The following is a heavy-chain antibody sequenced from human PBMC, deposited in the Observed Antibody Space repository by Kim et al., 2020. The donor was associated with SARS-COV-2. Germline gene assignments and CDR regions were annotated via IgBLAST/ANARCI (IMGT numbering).Heavy chain of an antibody. D-gene: IGHD2-2*01. CDR1: GGSFSGYY. V-gene: IGHV4-34*01. Sequence: SETLSLTCAVYGGSFSGYYWSWIRQPPGKGLEWIGEINHSGSTNYNPSLKSRVTISVDTSKNQFSLKLSSVTAADTAVYYCARGAAAPRLLNGMDVWGQGTTVTVSS. CDR2: INHSGST. J-gene: IGHJ6*02. CDR3: ARGAAAPRLLNGMDV.